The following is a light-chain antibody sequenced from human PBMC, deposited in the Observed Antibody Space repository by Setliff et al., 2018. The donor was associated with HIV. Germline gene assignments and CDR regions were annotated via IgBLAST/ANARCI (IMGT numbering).Light chain of an antibody. CDR1: SSDVGGYNY. CDR3: SSYTSSSTSVV. Sequence: QSALTQPASVSGSPGQSITISCTGTSSDVGGYNYVSWYQQHPGKAPKLMIYDVSERPSGVSNRFSGSKSGNTASLTISGLQAEDEADYYCSSYTSSSTSVVFGGGTKSPS. CDR2: DVS. J-gene: IGLJ2*01. V-gene: IGLV2-14*01.